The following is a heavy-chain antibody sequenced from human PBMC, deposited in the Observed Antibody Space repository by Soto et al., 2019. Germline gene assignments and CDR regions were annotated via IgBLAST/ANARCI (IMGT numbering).Heavy chain of an antibody. CDR2: INPSGGST. CDR1: GYTFTSYY. Sequence: ASVKVSCKASGYTFTSYYMHWVRQAPGQGLEWMGIINPSGGSTSCAQKFQGRVTMTRDTSTSTVYMELSSLRSEDTAVYYCASSKPRNYDSSGYYLCDWGQGTLVTVSS. J-gene: IGHJ4*02. D-gene: IGHD3-22*01. CDR3: ASSKPRNYDSSGYYLCD. V-gene: IGHV1-46*01.